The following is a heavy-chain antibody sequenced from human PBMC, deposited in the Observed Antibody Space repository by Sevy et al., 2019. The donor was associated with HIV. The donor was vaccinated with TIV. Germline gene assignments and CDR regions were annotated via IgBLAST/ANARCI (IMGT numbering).Heavy chain of an antibody. V-gene: IGHV1-18*01. J-gene: IGHJ5*02. CDR2: VTPYNGHK. Sequence: ASVKVSCKASGYTFASYGISWVRQAPGQGLEWMGWVTPYNGHKKYAQTLQGRVTMTTDTSMSTAYMELRSLRSDDTAVYYCARCLGGLRPWEYNWFDPWGQGTLVTVSS. D-gene: IGHD1-26*01. CDR1: GYTFASYG. CDR3: ARCLGGLRPWEYNWFDP.